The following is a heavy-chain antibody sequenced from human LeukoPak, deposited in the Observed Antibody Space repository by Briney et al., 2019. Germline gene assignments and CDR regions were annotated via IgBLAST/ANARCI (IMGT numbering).Heavy chain of an antibody. CDR3: ARAYMGGKILDY. J-gene: IGHJ4*02. V-gene: IGHV4-34*01. CDR2: INHSGST. D-gene: IGHD3-16*01. CDR1: GGSFSGYY. Sequence: TSETLSLTCAVYGGSFSGYYWSWIRQPPGKGLEWIGEINHSGSTNYNPSLKSRVTISVDTSKNQFSLKLSSVTAADTAVYYCARAYMGGKILDYWGQGTLVTVSS.